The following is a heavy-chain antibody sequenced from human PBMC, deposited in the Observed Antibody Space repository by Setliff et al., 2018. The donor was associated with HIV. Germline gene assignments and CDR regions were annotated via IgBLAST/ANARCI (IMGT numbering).Heavy chain of an antibody. CDR2: ITPSGDT. Sequence: TSETLSLTCAVYGGSVSGHYWGWFRQPPGKGLEWIGEITPSGDTNYIPSLKSRVTMSLDTSRNQFSLRLKYVTPADTAVYFCAKQPGGHSFFDSWGQGTLVTVSS. CDR1: GGSVSGHY. CDR3: AKQPGGHSFFDS. D-gene: IGHD2-21*01. J-gene: IGHJ4*02. V-gene: IGHV4-34*01.